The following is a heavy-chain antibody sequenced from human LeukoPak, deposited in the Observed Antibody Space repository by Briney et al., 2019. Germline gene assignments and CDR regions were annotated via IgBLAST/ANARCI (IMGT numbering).Heavy chain of an antibody. CDR1: GYTFTSYG. V-gene: IGHV1-18*01. CDR2: ISAYNGNT. J-gene: IGHJ4*02. CDR3: ATAPRIWFGLR. Sequence: ASVKVSCKASGYTFTSYGISWVRQAPGQGLEWMGWISAYNGNTNYARKLQGRVTMTEDTSTDTAYMELSSLRSEDTAVYYCATAPRIWFGLRWGQGTLVTVSS. D-gene: IGHD3-10*01.